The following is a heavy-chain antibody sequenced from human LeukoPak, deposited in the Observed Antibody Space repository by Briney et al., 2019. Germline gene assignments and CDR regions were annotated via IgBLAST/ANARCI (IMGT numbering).Heavy chain of an antibody. CDR2: ISGSGGST. D-gene: IGHD3-10*01. J-gene: IGHJ4*02. CDR3: AKDERRYYNSGTYYPHYFDY. Sequence: QPGGSLRLSCAASGFTFSSYAMSWVRQAPGKGLEWVSAISGSGGSTYYADSVKGRFTISRDNSKNTLYLQMNSLRVEDTAVYYCAKDERRYYNSGTYYPHYFDYWGQGTLVTVSS. V-gene: IGHV3-23*01. CDR1: GFTFSSYA.